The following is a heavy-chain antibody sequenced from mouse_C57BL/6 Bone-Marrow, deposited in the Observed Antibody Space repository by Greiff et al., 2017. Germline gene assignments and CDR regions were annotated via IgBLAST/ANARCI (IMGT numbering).Heavy chain of an antibody. CDR1: GYTFTSYG. J-gene: IGHJ2*01. CDR3: ASLYGSSPFDY. Sequence: QVLLQQSGAELARPGASVKLSCKASGYTFTSYGISWVKQRTGQGLEWIGEIYPRSGNTYYTEKFKGKATLTADKSSSTAYMELRSLTSEDSAVYFCASLYGSSPFDYWGQGTTLTVSS. D-gene: IGHD1-1*01. V-gene: IGHV1-81*01. CDR2: IYPRSGNT.